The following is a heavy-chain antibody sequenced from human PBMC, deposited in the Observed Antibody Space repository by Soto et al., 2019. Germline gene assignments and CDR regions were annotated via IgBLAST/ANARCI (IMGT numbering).Heavy chain of an antibody. V-gene: IGHV4-30-4*01. D-gene: IGHD2-2*01. Sequence: PSETLSLTCTVSGGSISSGDYYWSWIRQPPGKGLEWIGYIYYSGSTYYNPSLKSRVTISVDTSKNQFSLKLSSVTAADTAVYYCARVAVLVPAANNWFDPWGQGTLVTVPQ. CDR1: GGSISSGDYY. CDR2: IYYSGST. CDR3: ARVAVLVPAANNWFDP. J-gene: IGHJ5*02.